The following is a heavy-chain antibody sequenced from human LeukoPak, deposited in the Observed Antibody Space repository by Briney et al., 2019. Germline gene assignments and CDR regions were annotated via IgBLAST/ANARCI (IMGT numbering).Heavy chain of an antibody. Sequence: GGSLRLSCAASGFTFSSYSMNWVRQAPGKGLEWVSSISSSSSYIYYADSVKGRFTISRDNAKNSLYLQMNSLRAEDTTVYYCARVSSWYVGWFDPWGQGTLVTVSS. J-gene: IGHJ5*02. CDR3: ARVSSWYVGWFDP. CDR1: GFTFSSYS. D-gene: IGHD6-13*01. CDR2: ISSSSSYI. V-gene: IGHV3-21*01.